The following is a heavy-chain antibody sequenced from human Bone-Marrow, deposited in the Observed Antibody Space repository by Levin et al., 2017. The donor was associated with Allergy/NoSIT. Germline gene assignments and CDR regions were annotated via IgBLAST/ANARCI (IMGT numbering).Heavy chain of an antibody. J-gene: IGHJ4*02. D-gene: IGHD2-15*01. Sequence: RAGGSLRLSCAASGFTFSKYWMAWVRQAPGKGLEGVANIKEDGSEIYYVDSVKGRFTISRDDSKNAVYLQMNSLRAEDTAVYYCARDGSNGFDCWGQGTLVTVSS. CDR3: ARDGSNGFDC. CDR1: GFTFSKYW. CDR2: IKEDGSEI. V-gene: IGHV3-7*01.